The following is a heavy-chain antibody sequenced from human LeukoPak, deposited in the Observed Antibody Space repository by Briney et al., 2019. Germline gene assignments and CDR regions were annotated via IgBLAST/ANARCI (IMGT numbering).Heavy chain of an antibody. J-gene: IGHJ4*02. D-gene: IGHD4-23*01. CDR1: GFTFSSYG. V-gene: IGHV3-30*02. CDR2: IRYDGSNK. Sequence: PGGSLRLSCAASGFTFSSYGMHWVRQAPGKALEWVAFIRYDGSNKYYADSVKGRFTISRDNSKNTLYLQMNSLRAEDTAVYYCAKDFGNSFDYWGQGTLVTVSS. CDR3: AKDFGNSFDY.